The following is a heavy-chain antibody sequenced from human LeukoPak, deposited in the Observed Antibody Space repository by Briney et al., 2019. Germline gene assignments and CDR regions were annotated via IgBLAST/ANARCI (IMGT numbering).Heavy chain of an antibody. Sequence: PGGSLRLYCAASAFTFSSYAMSWVRQAPGKGLEWVSAISGSGGSTYYADSVTGRFTISRDNSKNTLYLQMNSLRAEDTAVYYCAKGTARGMVSRYWGQGTLVTVSS. CDR3: AKGTARGMVSRY. D-gene: IGHD3-10*01. V-gene: IGHV3-23*01. J-gene: IGHJ4*02. CDR1: AFTFSSYA. CDR2: ISGSGGST.